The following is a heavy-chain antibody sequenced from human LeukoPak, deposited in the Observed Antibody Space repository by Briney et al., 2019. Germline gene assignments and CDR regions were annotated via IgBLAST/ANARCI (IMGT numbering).Heavy chain of an antibody. D-gene: IGHD3-10*01. CDR1: GGSIKSNDYY. V-gene: IGHV4-39*07. J-gene: IGHJ4*02. Sequence: SETLSLTCTVSGGSIKSNDYYWGWVRQPPGKGLEWIGTIYYSGNTYYNPSLKSRVTISVDTSKNQFSLKLSSVTAADTAVYYCARFPVVMLRGVHLTKFYFDYWGQGALVTVSS. CDR3: ARFPVVMLRGVHLTKFYFDY. CDR2: IYYSGNT.